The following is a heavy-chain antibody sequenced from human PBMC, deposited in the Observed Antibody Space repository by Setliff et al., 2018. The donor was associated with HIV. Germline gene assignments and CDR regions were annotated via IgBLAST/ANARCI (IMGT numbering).Heavy chain of an antibody. CDR2: ISSRSTYI. CDR3: ARVRRDSSGPYPRDYWYFDL. J-gene: IGHJ2*01. CDR1: GITFSSYT. D-gene: IGHD3-22*01. V-gene: IGHV3-21*01. Sequence: GGSLRLSCAASGITFSSYTMDWVRQAPGKGLEWVSSISSRSTYIYYAESLKGRFTISRDNAKSSLYLQMNSLRVEDTAVYYCARVRRDSSGPYPRDYWYFDLWGRGTLVTVSS.